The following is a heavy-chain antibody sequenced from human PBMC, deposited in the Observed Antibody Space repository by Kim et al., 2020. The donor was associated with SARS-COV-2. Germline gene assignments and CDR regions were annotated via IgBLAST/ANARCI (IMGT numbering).Heavy chain of an antibody. D-gene: IGHD5-12*01. CDR3: AKNPSGDIVAHWFDP. V-gene: IGHV3-23*01. CDR1: GFTFSSYA. Sequence: GGSLRLSCAASGFTFSSYAMSWVRQAPGKGLEWVSAISGSGGSTYYADSVKGRFTISRDNSKNTLYLQMNSLRAEDTAVYYCAKNPSGDIVAHWFDPWGQGTLVTVSS. CDR2: ISGSGGST. J-gene: IGHJ5*02.